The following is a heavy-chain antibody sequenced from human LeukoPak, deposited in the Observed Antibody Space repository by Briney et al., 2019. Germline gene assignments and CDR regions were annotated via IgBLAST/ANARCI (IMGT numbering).Heavy chain of an antibody. V-gene: IGHV4-39*07. CDR2: FYNTGNT. CDR3: ARDYYSNYVS. CDR1: GGSISSRDYY. D-gene: IGHD4-11*01. J-gene: IGHJ5*02. Sequence: SETLSLTCAVSGGSISSRDYYWGWIRQPPGKGLEWIGSFYNTGNTYYNPSLNSRVTIPVDTSKNQFSLKLSSVTAADTAVYYCARDYYSNYVSWGQGTLVTVSS.